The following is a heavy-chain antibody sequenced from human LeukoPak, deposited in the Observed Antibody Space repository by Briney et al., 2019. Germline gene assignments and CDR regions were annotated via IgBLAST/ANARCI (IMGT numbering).Heavy chain of an antibody. CDR2: ISSSSTYI. V-gene: IGHV3-21*04. Sequence: GGSLRLSCAASGFDFSSYSMTWVRQAPGKGLEWVSSISSSSTYIYYADSVKGRFTISRDNAKNSLYLQMNSLRAEDTAVYYCARDGQDSGHWGTHYYYYYMDVWGKGTTVTISS. J-gene: IGHJ6*03. CDR1: GFDFSSYS. CDR3: ARDGQDSGHWGTHYYYYYMDV. D-gene: IGHD5-12*01.